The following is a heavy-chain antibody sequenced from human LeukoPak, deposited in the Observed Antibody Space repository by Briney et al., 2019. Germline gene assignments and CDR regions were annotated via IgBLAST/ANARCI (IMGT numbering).Heavy chain of an antibody. V-gene: IGHV3-43D*03. CDR1: GFTFDDYA. CDR3: AKDRHRRRYYYYYMDV. CDR2: ISWDGGST. Sequence: GGSLRLSCAASGFTFDDYAMHWVRQAPGKGLEWVSLISWDGGSTYYADSVKGRFTISRDNSKNSLYLQMNSLRAEDTALYYCAKDRHRRRYYYYYMDVWGKGTTVTVSS. J-gene: IGHJ6*03.